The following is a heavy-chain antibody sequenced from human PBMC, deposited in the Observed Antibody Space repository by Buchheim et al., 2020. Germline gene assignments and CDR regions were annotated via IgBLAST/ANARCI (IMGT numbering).Heavy chain of an antibody. J-gene: IGHJ6*03. Sequence: QVQLQESGPGLVKPSQTLSLTCTVSGGSISSGGYYWSWIRQHPGKGLEWIGYIYYSGSTYYNPSLKSRVTISVDTSKNQFSLKLSSVTAADTAVYYCARDSPRYCSSTGCSNYYYYYMDVWGKGTT. CDR1: GGSISSGGYY. CDR2: IYYSGST. CDR3: ARDSPRYCSSTGCSNYYYYYMDV. V-gene: IGHV4-31*03. D-gene: IGHD2-2*01.